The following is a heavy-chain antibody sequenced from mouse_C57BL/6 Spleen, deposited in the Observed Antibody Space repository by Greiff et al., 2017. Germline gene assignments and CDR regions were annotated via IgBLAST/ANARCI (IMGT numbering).Heavy chain of an antibody. CDR1: GYTFTDYE. J-gene: IGHJ1*03. Sequence: VQLQQSGAELVRPGASVTLSCKASGYTFTDYEMHWVKQTPVHGLEWIGAIDPETGGTAYNQKFKGKAILTADKSSSTAYMALRSLTSEDSAVYYCTRRSVGYFDVWGTGTSVTVSS. V-gene: IGHV1-15*01. CDR2: IDPETGGT. CDR3: TRRSVGYFDV.